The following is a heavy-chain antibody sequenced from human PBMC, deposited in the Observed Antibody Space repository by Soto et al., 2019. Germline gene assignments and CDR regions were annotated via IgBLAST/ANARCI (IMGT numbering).Heavy chain of an antibody. CDR3: AKDMAQWELHSDY. J-gene: IGHJ4*02. CDR1: GFTFSSYG. Sequence: PGGSLRLSCAASGFTFSSYGMHWVRQAPGKGLEWVAVISYDGSNKYYADSVKGRFTISRDNSKNTLYLQMNSLRAEDTAVYYCAKDMAQWELHSDYWGQGTLVTVSS. D-gene: IGHD1-26*01. V-gene: IGHV3-30*18. CDR2: ISYDGSNK.